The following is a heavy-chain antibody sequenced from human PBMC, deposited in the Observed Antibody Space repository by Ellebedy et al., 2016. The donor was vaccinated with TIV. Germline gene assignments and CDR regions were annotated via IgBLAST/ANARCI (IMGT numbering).Heavy chain of an antibody. J-gene: IGHJ3*02. D-gene: IGHD3-22*01. V-gene: IGHV2-70*11. CDR2: IDWDDDK. CDR1: GFSLSTSGMC. Sequence: SGPTLVKPTQTLTLTCTFSGFSLSTSGMCVSWIRQPPGKALEWLARIDWDDDKYYSTSLETRLTISKDTSKNQVFLTMTNMDPVDTATYYCARIPAWLGDAFDIWGQGTMVTVSS. CDR3: ARIPAWLGDAFDI.